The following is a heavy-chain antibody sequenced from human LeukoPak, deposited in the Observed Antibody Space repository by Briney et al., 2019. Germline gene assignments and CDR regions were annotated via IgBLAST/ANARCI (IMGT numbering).Heavy chain of an antibody. V-gene: IGHV3-48*03. J-gene: IGHJ4*02. CDR3: ARNEAILNYYDSSGYLMGYFDY. Sequence: PGGSLRLSCAASGFTFSSYEMNWVRQAPGKGLEWVSYISSSGSTIYYADSVKGRFTISRDNAKNSLYLQMNSLRAEDTAVYYCARNEAILNYYDSSGYLMGYFDYWGQGTLVTVSS. CDR1: GFTFSSYE. CDR2: ISSSGSTI. D-gene: IGHD3-22*01.